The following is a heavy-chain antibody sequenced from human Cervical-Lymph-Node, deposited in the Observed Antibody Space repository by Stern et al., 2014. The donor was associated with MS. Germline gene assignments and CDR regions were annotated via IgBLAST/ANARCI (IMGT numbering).Heavy chain of an antibody. J-gene: IGHJ4*02. V-gene: IGHV2-5*09. CDR3: AHRQGVHAPFDF. Sequence: QVTLKESGPTLVKPTQTLTLTCTFSVFSLTTSGVAVGWIRQPPGKALEWLALIYWDDDKWYSSSLKSRLTITKDTSKNQVVLIVTSMDPVDTATYYCAHRQGVHAPFDFWGQGTLVTVSS. CDR2: IYWDDDK. CDR1: VFSLTTSGVA. D-gene: IGHD3-16*01.